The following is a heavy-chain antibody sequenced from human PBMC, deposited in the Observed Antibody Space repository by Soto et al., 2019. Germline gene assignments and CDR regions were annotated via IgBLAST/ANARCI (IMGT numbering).Heavy chain of an antibody. CDR1: GYIFVNYG. J-gene: IGHJ6*02. CDR2: ISPYSGNT. D-gene: IGHD3-16*01. V-gene: IGHV1-18*01. Sequence: QVQLVQSGDEVRKPGSSVKVSCKASGYIFVNYGIAWVRQAPGQGLEWMGWISPYSGNTHNASKVQGTHTMTQDTSTSTAYMGLGSLTSDDTAVYYCAMVDNYVAPTPQDVWGQGTTVTVSS. CDR3: AMVDNYVAPTPQDV.